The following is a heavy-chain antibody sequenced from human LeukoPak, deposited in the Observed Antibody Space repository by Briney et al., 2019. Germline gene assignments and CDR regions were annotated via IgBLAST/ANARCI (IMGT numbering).Heavy chain of an antibody. Sequence: GGSLRLSCAASGFTFSSYAMHWVRQAPGKGLEWVAVISYDGSNKYYADSVKGRFTISRDNSKNTLYLQMNSLRAEDTAVYYCAIPFSVTTLDYWGQGTLVTVSS. CDR1: GFTFSSYA. CDR3: AIPFSVTTLDY. CDR2: ISYDGSNK. D-gene: IGHD4-17*01. J-gene: IGHJ4*02. V-gene: IGHV3-30-3*01.